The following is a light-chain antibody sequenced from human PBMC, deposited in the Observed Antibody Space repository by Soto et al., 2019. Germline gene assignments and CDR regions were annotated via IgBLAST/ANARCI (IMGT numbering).Light chain of an antibody. Sequence: ELGLTQSPGTLSLSPGERATLSCRASQTIRNNYLAWYQQKPGQAPRLLIYDASSRATGIPDRFSGSGSGTDFTLTISRLEPEDFALYYCQHYAHNSPITFGQGTRLEIK. J-gene: IGKJ5*01. CDR2: DAS. V-gene: IGKV3-20*01. CDR3: QHYAHNSPIT. CDR1: QTIRNNY.